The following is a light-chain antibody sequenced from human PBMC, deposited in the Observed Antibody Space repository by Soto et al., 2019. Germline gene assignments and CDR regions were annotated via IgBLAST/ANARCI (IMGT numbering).Light chain of an antibody. Sequence: EIVMTQSPATLSVYPGERATLSCRARQRIGNNLAWSQHKPGQAPRLLIYGASTRATAIPARFSGSGSGTEFTLTISSLQSEAFAVYYCQQDNNWHSFGGGPEVEIK. CDR3: QQDNNWHS. CDR1: QRIGNN. CDR2: GAS. J-gene: IGKJ4*01. V-gene: IGKV3-15*01.